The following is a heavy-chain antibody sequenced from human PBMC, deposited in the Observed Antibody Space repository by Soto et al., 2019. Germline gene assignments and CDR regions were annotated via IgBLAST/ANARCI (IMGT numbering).Heavy chain of an antibody. D-gene: IGHD4-17*01. CDR1: GGSISSYY. CDR3: ARYTVTSAGWAFDI. V-gene: IGHV4-59*01. CDR2: IYYSGST. J-gene: IGHJ3*02. Sequence: SETLSLTCTVSGGSISSYYWSWIRQPPGKGLEWIGYIYYSGSTNYNPSLKSRVTISVDTSKNQFTLKLSSVTAADTAVYYCARYTVTSAGWAFDIWGQGTMVTVSS.